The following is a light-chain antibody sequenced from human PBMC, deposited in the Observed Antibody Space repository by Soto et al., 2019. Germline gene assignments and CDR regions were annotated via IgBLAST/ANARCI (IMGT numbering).Light chain of an antibody. V-gene: IGKV3-11*01. CDR2: GAS. J-gene: IGKJ1*01. Sequence: EIAVTHSPATLSLSPGALATLSGRASKSVSTDLAWYQQKPGQAPRILIYGASTRATGIPARFSGSGSGTDFTLPISSLEHADFAVYDCQQRTNWPPWTFGQATKVDIK. CDR3: QQRTNWPPWT. CDR1: KSVSTD.